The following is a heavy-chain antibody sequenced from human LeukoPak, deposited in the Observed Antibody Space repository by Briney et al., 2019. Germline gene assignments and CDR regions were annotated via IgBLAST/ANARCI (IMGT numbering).Heavy chain of an antibody. D-gene: IGHD2-15*01. CDR3: ARGRCID. CDR1: GGSFSGYY. CDR2: INHSGST. Sequence: KPSETLSLTCAVYGGSFSGYYWSWIRQPPGKGLELIGEINHSGSTNYNPSLKSRVTISVDTSKNQFSLKLSSVTAADTAVYYCARGRCIDWGQGTLVTVSS. J-gene: IGHJ4*02. V-gene: IGHV4-34*01.